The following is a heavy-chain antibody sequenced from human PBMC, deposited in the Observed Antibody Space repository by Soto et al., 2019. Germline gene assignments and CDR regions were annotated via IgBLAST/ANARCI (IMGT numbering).Heavy chain of an antibody. CDR1: GLSLSTSGVG. CDR2: IYWDDDK. J-gene: IGHJ4*02. D-gene: IGHD3-16*01. V-gene: IGHV2-5*02. CDR3: AHAYYHSVRWTFDY. Sequence: SGPTLVNPTQTLTLTCTFSGLSLSTSGVGVGWIRQPPGKALEWLALIYWDDDKRYSPSLKSRLTITKDTSKNQVVLTMTNMDPVDTSIYYCAHAYYHSVRWTFDYWGQVTLFTV.